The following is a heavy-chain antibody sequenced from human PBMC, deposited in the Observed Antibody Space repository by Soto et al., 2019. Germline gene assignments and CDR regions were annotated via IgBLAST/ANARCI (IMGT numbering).Heavy chain of an antibody. CDR1: GGSISSGGYY. V-gene: IGHV4-31*03. D-gene: IGHD1-26*01. CDR3: VRDRGF. Sequence: QVQLQESGPGLVKPSQTLSLTCTVSGGSISSGGYYWSWIRQHPVKGLEWIGYIYYSGSTSYNPSLRSRVAMSLDTSKNQFSLKLTSVTAADTAVYYCVRDRGFWSQGTLVTVSS. J-gene: IGHJ4*02. CDR2: IYYSGST.